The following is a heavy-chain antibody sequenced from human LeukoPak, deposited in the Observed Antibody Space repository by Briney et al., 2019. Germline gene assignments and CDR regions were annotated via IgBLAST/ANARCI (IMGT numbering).Heavy chain of an antibody. D-gene: IGHD3-10*01. CDR1: GYTFTSYG. CDR3: ARGGYGSGSSPPSYGMDV. J-gene: IGHJ6*02. V-gene: IGHV1-18*01. CDR2: ISAYNGNT. Sequence: GASVKVSCKASGYTFTSYGISWVRQAPGQGLEWMGWISAYNGNTNYAQKLQGRVTMTTDTSTSTAYMELRSLRSDDTAVYYCARGGYGSGSSPPSYGMDVWGQGTTVTVSS.